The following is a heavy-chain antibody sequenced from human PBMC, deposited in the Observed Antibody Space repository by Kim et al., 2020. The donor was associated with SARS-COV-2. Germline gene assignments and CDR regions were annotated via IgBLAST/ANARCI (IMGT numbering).Heavy chain of an antibody. CDR1: GGSISSYY. D-gene: IGHD1-1*01. Sequence: SETLSLTCTVSGGSISSYYWSWIRQPPGKGLEWIGYIYYSGSTNYNPSLKSRVTISVDTSKNQFSLKLSSVTAADTAVYYCARDLGNWNTDLGWFDPWGQGTLVTVSS. CDR3: ARDLGNWNTDLGWFDP. V-gene: IGHV4-59*01. J-gene: IGHJ5*02. CDR2: IYYSGST.